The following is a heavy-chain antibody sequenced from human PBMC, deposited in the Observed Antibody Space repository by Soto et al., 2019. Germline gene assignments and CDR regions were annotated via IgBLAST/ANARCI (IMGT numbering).Heavy chain of an antibody. CDR2: TYSGGTT. V-gene: IGHV3-66*01. J-gene: IGHJ6*02. CDR1: GFTVSSNY. CDR3: ASDYDLLTGSKFGLDV. D-gene: IGHD3-9*01. Sequence: EVQLVESGGGLVQPGGSLRLSCAASGFTVSSNYMNWVRQAPGKGLEWVSVTYSGGTTYYADSVKGRFTISRDNSKNTLYLQMNRLGAEDTAVYYCASDYDLLTGSKFGLDVWGQGTTVTVSS.